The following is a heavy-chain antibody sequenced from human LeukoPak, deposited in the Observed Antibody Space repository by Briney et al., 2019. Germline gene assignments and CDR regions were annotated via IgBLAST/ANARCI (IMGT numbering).Heavy chain of an antibody. J-gene: IGHJ4*02. D-gene: IGHD3-22*01. Sequence: GGSLRLSCAASGFTFSSYAMSWVRQAPGKGLEWVSAISGSGGSTYYADSVKGRFTISRDNSKNTLYLQMNCLRAEDTAVYYCAKVSGYYDSSGYYPHYWGQGTLVTVSS. CDR1: GFTFSSYA. CDR2: ISGSGGST. CDR3: AKVSGYYDSSGYYPHY. V-gene: IGHV3-23*01.